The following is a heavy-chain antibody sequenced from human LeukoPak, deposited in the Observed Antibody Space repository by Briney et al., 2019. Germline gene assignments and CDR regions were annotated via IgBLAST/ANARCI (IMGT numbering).Heavy chain of an antibody. CDR1: GASITRYY. CDR3: ASRDYYYDSSGYYSDY. V-gene: IGHV4-34*01. CDR2: INHSGST. J-gene: IGHJ4*02. D-gene: IGHD3-22*01. Sequence: SETLSLTCTLSGASITRYYWSWIRQPPGKGLEWIGEINHSGSTNYNPSLKSRVTIAVDTSKNQFSLKLSSVTAADTAVYYCASRDYYYDSSGYYSDYWGQGTLVTVSS.